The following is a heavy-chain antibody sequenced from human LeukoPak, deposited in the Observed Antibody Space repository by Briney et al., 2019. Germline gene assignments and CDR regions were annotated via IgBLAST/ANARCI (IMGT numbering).Heavy chain of an antibody. CDR2: IYTSGST. CDR1: GGSISSGSYY. J-gene: IGHJ4*02. D-gene: IGHD3-3*01. Sequence: PSQTLSLICTVSGGSISSGSYYWSWIRQPAGKGLEWIGRIYTSGSTNYNPSLKSRVTISVDTSKNQFSLKLSSVTAADAAVYYCARGDFWSGYYFDYWGPGTLVTVSS. CDR3: ARGDFWSGYYFDY. V-gene: IGHV4-61*02.